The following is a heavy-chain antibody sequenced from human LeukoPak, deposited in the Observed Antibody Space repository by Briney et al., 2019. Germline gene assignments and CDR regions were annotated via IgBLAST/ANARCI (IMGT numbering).Heavy chain of an antibody. Sequence: SETLSLTCAVYGGSFSGYYWSWIRQPPGKGLEWIGEINHSGSTNYNPSLKSRVAISVDTSKNQFSLKLGSVTAADTAVYYCATTNRIVGATYYFDYWGQGTLVTVSS. V-gene: IGHV4-34*01. J-gene: IGHJ4*02. D-gene: IGHD1-26*01. CDR2: INHSGST. CDR3: ATTNRIVGATYYFDY. CDR1: GGSFSGYY.